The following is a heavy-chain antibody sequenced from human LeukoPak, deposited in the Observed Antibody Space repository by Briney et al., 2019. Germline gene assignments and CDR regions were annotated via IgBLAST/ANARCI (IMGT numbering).Heavy chain of an antibody. J-gene: IGHJ4*02. V-gene: IGHV3-23*01. CDR2: ISGSGGST. CDR3: AKFPIPWGPYYFDY. D-gene: IGHD7-27*01. CDR1: GFTFSDYY. Sequence: GGSLRLSCAASGFTFSDYYMSWVRQAPGKGLEWVSAISGSGGSTYYADSVKGRFTISRDNSKNTLYLQMNSLRAEDTAVYYCAKFPIPWGPYYFDYWGQGTLVTVSS.